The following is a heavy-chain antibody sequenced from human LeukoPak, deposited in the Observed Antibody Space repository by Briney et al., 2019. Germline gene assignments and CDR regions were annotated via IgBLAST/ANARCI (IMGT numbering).Heavy chain of an antibody. CDR2: IYPGDSDT. CDR3: ATWPPRNYYESGSYIN. D-gene: IGHD3-10*01. Sequence: GESLKISCKGSGYTFTSYWIGWVRQMPGKGLEWMGIIYPGDSDTRYSPSFQGQVTVSADKSISTAYLQWSSLKASDTAMYYCATWPPRNYYESGSYINWGQGTLVTVSS. CDR1: GYTFTSYW. J-gene: IGHJ4*02. V-gene: IGHV5-51*01.